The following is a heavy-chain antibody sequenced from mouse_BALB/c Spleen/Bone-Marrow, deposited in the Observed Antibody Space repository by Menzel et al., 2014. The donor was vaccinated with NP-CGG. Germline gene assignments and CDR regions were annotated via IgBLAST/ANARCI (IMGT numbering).Heavy chain of an antibody. CDR1: GYTFTSYY. CDR2: INPNNGNT. J-gene: IGHJ2*01. Sequence: VQLQESGAELVKPGASVKLSCKASGYTFTSYYMYWVKQRPGQGLEWIGGINPNNGNTNFSETFKSKATLTVDKSSSTAYMQLSSLTSEDSAVYYCTRRDYWGQGTPLTVPS. CDR3: TRRDY. V-gene: IGHV1S81*02.